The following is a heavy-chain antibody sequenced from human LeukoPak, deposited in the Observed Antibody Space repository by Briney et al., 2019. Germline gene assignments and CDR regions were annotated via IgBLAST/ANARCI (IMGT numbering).Heavy chain of an antibody. J-gene: IGHJ4*02. D-gene: IGHD5-18*01. V-gene: IGHV4-59*01. Sequence: PSETLSRTCTVSGGSISSYYWSWIRQPPGKGLEWIGYIYYSGSTNYNPSLKSRVTISIDTSKNQFSLKLSSVTAADTAVYYCARGTRYSYIFDYWGQGTLVTVSS. CDR3: ARGTRYSYIFDY. CDR1: GGSISSYY. CDR2: IYYSGST.